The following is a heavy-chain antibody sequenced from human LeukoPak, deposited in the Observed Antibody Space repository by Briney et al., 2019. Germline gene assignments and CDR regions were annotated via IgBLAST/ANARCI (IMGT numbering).Heavy chain of an antibody. V-gene: IGHV3-23*01. CDR2: ISGSGRST. J-gene: IGHJ4*02. CDR3: AKVRLQPSYYFDF. Sequence: GSLRLSCAATGFTFSRYAMNWVRQAPGKGLEWVSVISGSGRSTNYADSVQGRFTISRDNSKNMLYLQMNSLRAEDTAVYYCAKVRLQPSYYFDFWGQGTLVTVSS. D-gene: IGHD5-18*01. CDR1: GFTFSRYA.